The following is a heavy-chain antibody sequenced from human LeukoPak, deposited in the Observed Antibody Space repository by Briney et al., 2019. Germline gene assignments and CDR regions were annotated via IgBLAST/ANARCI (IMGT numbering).Heavy chain of an antibody. D-gene: IGHD2-2*01. CDR1: GFTFSNYG. V-gene: IGHV3-23*01. CDR3: AKVDRDIVVVPDGMIDY. J-gene: IGHJ4*02. Sequence: GGSLRLSCAVSGFTFSNYGMSWVRQAPGKGLEWVSGISGSGGSTYYADSVKGRFTISRDNSKNTLYLQMDSLRAEDTALYYCAKVDRDIVVVPDGMIDYWGQGTLVTVSS. CDR2: ISGSGGST.